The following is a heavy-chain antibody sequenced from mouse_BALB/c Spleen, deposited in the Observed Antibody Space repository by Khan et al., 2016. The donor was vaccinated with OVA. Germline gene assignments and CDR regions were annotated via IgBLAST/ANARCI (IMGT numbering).Heavy chain of an antibody. CDR2: IWRDGST. D-gene: IGHD1-1*02. V-gene: IGHV2-6*02. Sequence: VKLLESGPGLVAPSQSLSITCTVSGFSLTTYGVHWVRQPPGKGLEWLVVIWRDGSTNYNSVLKSRLSISKDNSTSHVFLKMNSLQTDDTAIYYCVCWCGGCSCLYALDYWGQGTSVTVSS. CDR3: VCWCGGCSCLYALDY. J-gene: IGHJ4*01. CDR1: GFSLTTYG.